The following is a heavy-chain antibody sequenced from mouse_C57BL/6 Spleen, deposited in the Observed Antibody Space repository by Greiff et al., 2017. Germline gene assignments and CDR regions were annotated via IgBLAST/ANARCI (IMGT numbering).Heavy chain of an antibody. V-gene: IGHV1-39*01. CDR3: ARYCGPPGNAMDY. CDR1: GYSFTDYN. Sequence: VQLQQSGPELVKPGASVKISCKASGYSFTDYNMNWVKQSNGKSLEWIGVFHPNYGTTSYIQKFKGKATLTVDQSSSTAYMQLNSLTSEDSAVYYCARYCGPPGNAMDYWGQGSSVTVSS. CDR2: FHPNYGTT. J-gene: IGHJ4*01.